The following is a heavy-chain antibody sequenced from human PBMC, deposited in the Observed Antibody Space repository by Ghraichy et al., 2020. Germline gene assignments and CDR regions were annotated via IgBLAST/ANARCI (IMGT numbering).Heavy chain of an antibody. CDR3: ARGRSRSYYFDY. V-gene: IGHV1-8*01. J-gene: IGHJ4*02. D-gene: IGHD6-13*01. Sequence: SVKVSCKASGYTFTSYDINWVRQATGQGLEWMGWMNPNSGNTGYAQKFQGRVTMTRNTSISTAYMELSSLRSEDTAVYYCARGRSRSYYFDYWGRGTLVTVSS. CDR2: MNPNSGNT. CDR1: GYTFTSYD.